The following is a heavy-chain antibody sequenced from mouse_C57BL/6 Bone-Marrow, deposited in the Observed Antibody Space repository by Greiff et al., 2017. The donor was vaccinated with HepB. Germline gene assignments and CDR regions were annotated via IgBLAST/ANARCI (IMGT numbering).Heavy chain of an antibody. CDR2: INYDGSST. CDR3: AIYYGNWFAY. CDR1: GFTFSDYY. D-gene: IGHD2-1*01. Sequence: EVKLVESEGGLVQPGSSMKLSCTASGFTFSDYYMAWVRQVPEKGLEWVANINYDGSSTYYLDSLKSRFIISRDNAKNILYLQMSSLKSEDTATYYCAIYYGNWFAYWGQGTLVTVSA. J-gene: IGHJ3*01. V-gene: IGHV5-16*01.